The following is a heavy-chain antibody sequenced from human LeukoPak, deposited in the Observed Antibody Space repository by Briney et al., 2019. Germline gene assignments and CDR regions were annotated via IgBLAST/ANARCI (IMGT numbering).Heavy chain of an antibody. CDR1: GGSISSGSYY. V-gene: IGHV4-61*02. Sequence: SETLSLTCTVSGGSISSGSYYWSWIRQPAGKGLEWIGRIYTSGGTNYNPSLKSRVTISVDTSKNQFSLKLSSVTAADTAVYYCARGYCSGGSCYGGAYYYMDVWGKGTTVTISS. D-gene: IGHD2-15*01. CDR3: ARGYCSGGSCYGGAYYYMDV. CDR2: IYTSGGT. J-gene: IGHJ6*03.